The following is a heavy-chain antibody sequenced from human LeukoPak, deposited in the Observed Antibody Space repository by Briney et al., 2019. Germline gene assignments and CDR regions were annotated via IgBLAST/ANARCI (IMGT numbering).Heavy chain of an antibody. V-gene: IGHV1-69*06. Sequence: SVTVSCKASGGTFSTDAINWIRQAPGQGLEWMGGFIPRFGTTFYAQKFQGRVTLVADKSTNAAFMEVSSLTSDDTAVYYCARQHCAGGTCYDDRGFFDFWGQGTLVTVSS. CDR3: ARQHCAGGTCYDDRGFFDF. CDR2: FIPRFGTT. CDR1: GGTFSTDA. D-gene: IGHD2-15*01. J-gene: IGHJ4*02.